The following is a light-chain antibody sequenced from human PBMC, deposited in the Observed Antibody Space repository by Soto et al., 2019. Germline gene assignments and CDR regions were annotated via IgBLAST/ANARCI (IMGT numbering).Light chain of an antibody. Sequence: DIQMTQSPSTLSASVGDRVTITCRTSQSIGGWLAWYQQKPGKAPKLLIYKASSLKSGVPSRFSGSGSGTEFTLTISSLQPDDFATYYCQHYNSYSEAFGQGTKVDI. V-gene: IGKV1-5*03. J-gene: IGKJ1*01. CDR3: QHYNSYSEA. CDR2: KAS. CDR1: QSIGGW.